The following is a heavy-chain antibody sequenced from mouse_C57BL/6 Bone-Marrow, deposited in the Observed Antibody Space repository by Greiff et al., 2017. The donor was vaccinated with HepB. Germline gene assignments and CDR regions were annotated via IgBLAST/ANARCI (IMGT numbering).Heavy chain of an antibody. Sequence: EVKLMESGGGLVKPGGSLKLSCAASGFTFSSYAMSWVRQTPEKRLEWVATISDGGSYTYYPDNVKGRFTISRDNAKNNLYLQMSHLKSEDTAMYYCAREWGPVWLRRGAWFAYWGQGTLVTVSA. CDR2: ISDGGSYT. J-gene: IGHJ3*01. CDR3: AREWGPVWLRRGAWFAY. D-gene: IGHD2-2*01. V-gene: IGHV5-4*01. CDR1: GFTFSSYA.